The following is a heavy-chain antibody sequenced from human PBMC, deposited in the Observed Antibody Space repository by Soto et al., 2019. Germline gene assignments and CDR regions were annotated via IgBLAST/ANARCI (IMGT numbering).Heavy chain of an antibody. CDR2: INSDGSRT. CDR3: ARGDGDYYDGNGYLGRH. J-gene: IGHJ4*02. V-gene: IGHV3-74*01. D-gene: IGHD3-22*01. Sequence: GGSLRLSCAASGCNFSSYWMHWVRQAPGKGLVWVSRINSDGSRTSHADSAKGRFTISRDNAKNTVYLQMNSLRAEDTAVYYCARGDGDYYDGNGYLGRHWGQGTLVTVSS. CDR1: GCNFSSYW.